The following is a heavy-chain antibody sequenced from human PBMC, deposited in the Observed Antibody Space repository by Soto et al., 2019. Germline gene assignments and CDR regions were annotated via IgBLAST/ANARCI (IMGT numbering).Heavy chain of an antibody. D-gene: IGHD3-3*01. CDR3: AREFWSGYTGSDRGFDY. V-gene: IGHV1-69*02. Sequence: QVQLVQSGAEVKKPGSSVKVSCKASGGTFSSYTISWVRQAPGQGLEWMGRIIPILGIANYAQKFQGRVTITADKSTSTAYMELSSLRSEDTAVYYCAREFWSGYTGSDRGFDYWGQGTLVTVCS. CDR1: GGTFSSYT. CDR2: IIPILGIA. J-gene: IGHJ4*02.